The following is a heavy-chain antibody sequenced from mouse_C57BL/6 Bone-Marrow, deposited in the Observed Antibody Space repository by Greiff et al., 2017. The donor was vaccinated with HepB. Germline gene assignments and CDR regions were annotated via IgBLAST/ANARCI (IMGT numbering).Heavy chain of an antibody. D-gene: IGHD1-1*01. V-gene: IGHV1-59*01. Sequence: VQLQQPGAELVRPGTSVKLSCKASGYTFTSYWMHWVKQRPGQGLEWIGVIDPSDSYTNYNQKFKGKATLTVDTSSSTAYMQLSSLTSEDSAVYYCASYYYGSRGAMDYWGQGTSVTVSS. CDR2: IDPSDSYT. CDR1: GYTFTSYW. CDR3: ASYYYGSRGAMDY. J-gene: IGHJ4*01.